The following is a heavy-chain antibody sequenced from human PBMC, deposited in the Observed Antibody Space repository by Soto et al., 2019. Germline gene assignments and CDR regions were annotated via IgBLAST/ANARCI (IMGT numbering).Heavy chain of an antibody. CDR3: ARGLITGSHYSGGWYYFDS. J-gene: IGHJ4*02. D-gene: IGHD6-19*01. Sequence: SETLSLTCAVYGGSFSGYYWSWIRQPPGKGLECIGEINHSGSASYNPSLKSRVTISVHTSNSQFSLELSSVTAADTAVYYCARGLITGSHYSGGWYYFDSWGQGTQVTVLL. CDR1: GGSFSGYY. V-gene: IGHV4-34*01. CDR2: INHSGSA.